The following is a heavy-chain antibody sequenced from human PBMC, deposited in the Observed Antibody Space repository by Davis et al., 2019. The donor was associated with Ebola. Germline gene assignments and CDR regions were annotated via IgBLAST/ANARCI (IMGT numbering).Heavy chain of an antibody. J-gene: IGHJ5*02. CDR2: ISYDGSNK. Sequence: PGGSLRLSCAASGFTFSSYAMHWVRQAPGKGLEWVAVISYDGSNKYYADSVKGRFTISRDNAKNSLYLQMNSLRAEDTAVYYCARDRAPLRFLEWFDPWGQGTLVTVSS. CDR3: ARDRAPLRFLEWFDP. D-gene: IGHD3-3*01. V-gene: IGHV3-30-3*01. CDR1: GFTFSSYA.